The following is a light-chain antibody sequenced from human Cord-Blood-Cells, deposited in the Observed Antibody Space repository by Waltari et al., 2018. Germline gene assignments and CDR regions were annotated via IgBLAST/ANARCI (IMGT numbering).Light chain of an antibody. V-gene: IGLV3-21*04. J-gene: IGLJ3*02. CDR3: QVWDSSSDHPGWV. Sequence: SYVLTQPPSVSVAPGKPARITCGGNNIGSKSVHWYQQKPGPAPVLVIYYDSDRPSGIPERFSGSNSGNTATLTISRVEAGDEADYYCQVWDSSSDHPGWVFGGGTKLTVL. CDR2: YDS. CDR1: NIGSKS.